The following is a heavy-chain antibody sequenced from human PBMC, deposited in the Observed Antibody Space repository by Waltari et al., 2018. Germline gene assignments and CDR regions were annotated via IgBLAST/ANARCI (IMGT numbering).Heavy chain of an antibody. J-gene: IGHJ4*02. Sequence: EVQLVESGGGLVQPGRSLRLSCTASGFTFGDYAMSWFRQAPGKGLEWVGFIRSKAYGGKTEYAASVKGRFTISRDDSKSIAYLQMNSLKTEDTAVYYCTSRITMIVVAGDYWGQGTLVTVSS. CDR1: GFTFGDYA. CDR3: TSRITMIVVAGDY. D-gene: IGHD3-22*01. V-gene: IGHV3-49*03. CDR2: IRSKAYGGKT.